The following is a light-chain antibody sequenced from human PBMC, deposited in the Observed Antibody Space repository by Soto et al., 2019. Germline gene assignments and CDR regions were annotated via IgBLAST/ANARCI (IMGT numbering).Light chain of an antibody. Sequence: EIVMTQSPVTLSVSPGERATLSCRANQSISSNLAWYQQKPGQAPRLLIYGAATRATGIPARFSGSGSGTDFTLTISGLQSEDFAVYYCQMYNNWLATFGGGTKVEIK. V-gene: IGKV3-15*01. CDR2: GAA. CDR1: QSISSN. J-gene: IGKJ4*01. CDR3: QMYNNWLAT.